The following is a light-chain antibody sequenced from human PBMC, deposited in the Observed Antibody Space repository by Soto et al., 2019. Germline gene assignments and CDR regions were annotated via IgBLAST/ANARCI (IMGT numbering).Light chain of an antibody. Sequence: QSALTQPPSASGSPGQSVTISCTGSSSDIGGYDFVSWYQQHPGKVPKLLIYEVTKRPSGVPDRFSGSKSGNTASLTVSGLQADDEAVYYCYSYAGRNIWVFGGGTKLTVL. CDR1: SSDIGGYDF. CDR2: EVT. CDR3: YSYAGRNIWV. J-gene: IGLJ3*02. V-gene: IGLV2-8*01.